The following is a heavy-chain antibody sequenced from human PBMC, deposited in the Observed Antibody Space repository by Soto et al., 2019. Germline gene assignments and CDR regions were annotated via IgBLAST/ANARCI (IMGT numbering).Heavy chain of an antibody. J-gene: IGHJ3*02. Sequence: EVQLLESGGGLVQPGGSLRLSCAASGFPFKTYTMSWVRQAPGRGLEWVSGIGGDGSIIYYADSVKGRFTVSRDNSKNTLFLQMNSLREEETAVYSCAKDFVANNGVWEPFDMWGQGTKVTVFS. CDR1: GFPFKTYT. V-gene: IGHV3-23*01. CDR3: AKDFVANNGVWEPFDM. CDR2: IGGDGSII. D-gene: IGHD2-8*01.